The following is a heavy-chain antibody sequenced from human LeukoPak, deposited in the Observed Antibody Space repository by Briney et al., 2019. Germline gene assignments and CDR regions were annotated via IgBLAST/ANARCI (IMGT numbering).Heavy chain of an antibody. CDR2: INPNSGGT. D-gene: IGHD2-2*01. J-gene: IGHJ4*02. V-gene: IGHV1-2*02. CDR3: ARESEVVVPAALDY. CDR1: GYTFTGYY. Sequence: ASVKVSCKASGYTFTGYYMHWVRQAPGQGLEWMGWINPNSGGTNYAQKFQGRVTMTRDTSISTAYMELSRLRSGDTAVYYCARESEVVVPAALDYWGQGTLVTVSS.